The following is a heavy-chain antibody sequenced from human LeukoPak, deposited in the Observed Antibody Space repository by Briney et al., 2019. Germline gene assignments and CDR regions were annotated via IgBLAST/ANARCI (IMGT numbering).Heavy chain of an antibody. D-gene: IGHD6-19*01. CDR2: IYYSGST. Sequence: TLSLTCTVSGGSISSGDYYWSWIRQPPGKGLEWIGYIYYSGSTYYNPSLKSRLTISLDTSKNQFSLELSSVTAADTAVYFCATSGYSSGWYGVVDYWGQGTLVTVSS. V-gene: IGHV4-30-4*01. CDR1: GGSISSGDYY. CDR3: ATSGYSSGWYGVVDY. J-gene: IGHJ4*02.